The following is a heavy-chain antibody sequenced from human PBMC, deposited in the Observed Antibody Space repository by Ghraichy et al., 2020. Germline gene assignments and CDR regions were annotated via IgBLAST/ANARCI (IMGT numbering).Heavy chain of an antibody. CDR1: GFTFSSFW. CDR2: INGDGSST. CDR3: VRAFDY. Sequence: GALRLSCVASGFTFSSFWMHWVRQAPGKGLVWVSRINGDGSSTHYADSVKGRFTISRDNAKNMLYLQMNSLRAEDTAIYYCVRAFDYWGQGTLVTVSS. J-gene: IGHJ4*02. V-gene: IGHV3-74*01.